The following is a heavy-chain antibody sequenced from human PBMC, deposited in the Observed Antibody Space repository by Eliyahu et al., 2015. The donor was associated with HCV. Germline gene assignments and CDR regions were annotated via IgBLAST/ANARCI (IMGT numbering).Heavy chain of an antibody. D-gene: IGHD5-12*01. J-gene: IGHJ4*02. CDR1: GFTFSSYG. V-gene: IGHV3-33*01. CDR3: ARDRGYSGYGIDY. CDR2: TWYDEGDK. Sequence: QVELVESGGGVVQPGTSLRLSCAASGFTFSSYGMHWVRQAPGKGLEWVAVTWYDEGDKYYADSVKGRFTISRDNSKNTLYLHMASLRAEDTAVYFCARDRGYSGYGIDYWGQGTLVTVSS.